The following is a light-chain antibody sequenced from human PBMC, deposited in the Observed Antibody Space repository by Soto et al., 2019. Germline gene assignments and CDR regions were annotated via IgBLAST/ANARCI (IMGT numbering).Light chain of an antibody. V-gene: IGLV2-14*03. CDR3: ASYTTSSTVV. CDR2: DVS. J-gene: IGLJ2*01. Sequence: QSVLTQPASVSGSPGQAITISCTGTTSDIGRFNYVSWYQHHPGKAPKIMIYDVSNRPSGLSNRFSGSKSGNTASLIISGLQAEDEADYYCASYTTSSTVVFGGGTQLTVL. CDR1: TSDIGRFNY.